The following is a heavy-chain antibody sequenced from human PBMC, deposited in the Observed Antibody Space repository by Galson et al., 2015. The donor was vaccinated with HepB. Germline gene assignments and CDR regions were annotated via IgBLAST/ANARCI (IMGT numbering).Heavy chain of an antibody. CDR2: INPGGGST. J-gene: IGHJ6*02. CDR1: GYTFTSYH. V-gene: IGHV1-46*04. Sequence: SVKVSCKASGYTFTSYHMHWVRQAPGQGLEWMGIINPGGGSTSYAQKLQGRVTMTRDTSTSTVYMELSSLRSEDTAVYYCARKGVVGYCSGGSCYRGNYYYYGMDVWGQGTTVTVSS. D-gene: IGHD2-15*01. CDR3: ARKGVVGYCSGGSCYRGNYYYYGMDV.